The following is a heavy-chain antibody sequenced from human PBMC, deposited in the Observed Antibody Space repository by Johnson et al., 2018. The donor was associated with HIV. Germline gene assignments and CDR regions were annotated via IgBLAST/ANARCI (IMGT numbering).Heavy chain of an antibody. V-gene: IGHV3-23*04. CDR2: ISGSGGST. CDR3: AKGRGYCSGGSCYFDAFDI. CDR1: GFIFGDYG. Sequence: VQLVESGGGLVQPGGSLRLSCAASGFIFGDYGMSWVRQAPGKGLEWVSPISGSGGSTYYADSVKGRFTISRDNSKNTLYLQMNSLRAEDTAVYYCAKGRGYCSGGSCYFDAFDIWGQGTMVTVSS. D-gene: IGHD2-15*01. J-gene: IGHJ3*02.